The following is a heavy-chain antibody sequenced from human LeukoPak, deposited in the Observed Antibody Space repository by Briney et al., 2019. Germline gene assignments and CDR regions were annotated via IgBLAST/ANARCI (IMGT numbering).Heavy chain of an antibody. V-gene: IGHV3-7*01. Sequence: GGSLRLSCEASGFTFFSYWMSWVRQAPGKGLEWVANIKQDGSDKYYVDSVKGRFTISRDNAKNSLYLQMNSVRAEDTAVYYCARETYSSSWSAKFYYYYYMDVWGKGTTVTVS. J-gene: IGHJ6*03. CDR1: GFTFFSYW. CDR3: ARETYSSSWSAKFYYYYYMDV. CDR2: IKQDGSDK. D-gene: IGHD6-13*01.